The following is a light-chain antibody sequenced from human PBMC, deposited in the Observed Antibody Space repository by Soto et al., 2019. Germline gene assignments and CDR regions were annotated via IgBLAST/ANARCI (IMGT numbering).Light chain of an antibody. CDR3: CSFAGSYTFYV. J-gene: IGLJ1*01. V-gene: IGLV2-11*01. Sequence: QSALTQPRSVSGSPGQSVTISCTGTSSDVGGYKYVSWYQQHPGKAPKLMIYDVSKRPSGVPDRFSGSKSGNTASLTISGLQAEDEADYYCCSFAGSYTFYVFGTGTKLTV. CDR1: SSDVGGYKY. CDR2: DVS.